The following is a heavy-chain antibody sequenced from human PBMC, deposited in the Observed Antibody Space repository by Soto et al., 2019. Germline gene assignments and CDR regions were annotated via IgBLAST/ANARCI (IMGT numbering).Heavy chain of an antibody. CDR1: GGTFSSYA. CDR3: ARAPTLLTGCCSGGSCTNSMGYYYYGMDV. J-gene: IGHJ6*01. D-gene: IGHD2-15*01. Sequence: QVQLVQSGAEVKKPGSSVKVSCKASGGTFSSYAISWVRQAPGQGLEWMGGIIPIFGTANYAQKFQGRVTITADESTSTAYRELSRLRSEDTAVYYCARAPTLLTGCCSGGSCTNSMGYYYYGMDVWGQGATVTVST. CDR2: IIPIFGTA. V-gene: IGHV1-69*01.